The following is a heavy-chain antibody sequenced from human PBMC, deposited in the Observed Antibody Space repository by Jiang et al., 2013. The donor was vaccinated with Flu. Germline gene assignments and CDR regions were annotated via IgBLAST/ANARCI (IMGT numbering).Heavy chain of an antibody. V-gene: IGHV3-30*04. J-gene: IGHJ4*02. D-gene: IGHD5-18*01. Sequence: QLLESGGGVVQPGRSLRLSCAASGFTFSDYAMHWVRQTPGKGLEWVAVISSDGSNKFYSDSVKGRLTVSRDNSNNTLYLHMNNVRTEDTAIFYCARDMDTLCFDYWGQGTLVAVSS. CDR3: ARDMDTLCFDY. CDR2: ISSDGSNK. CDR1: GFTFSDYA.